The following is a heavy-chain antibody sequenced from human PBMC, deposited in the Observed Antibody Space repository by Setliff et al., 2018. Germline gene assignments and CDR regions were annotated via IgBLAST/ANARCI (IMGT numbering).Heavy chain of an antibody. CDR1: GGSITSGSYY. J-gene: IGHJ1*01. CDR3: ARVDFTMLQGVLGQ. V-gene: IGHV4-61*02. Sequence: SETLSLTCAVSGGSITSGSYYWSWIRQPAGEGLEWIGRLHTSGTTDYNPSLKGRVTLSVDTTKNQFSLKLTSMTAADTAVYYCARVDFTMLQGVLGQWGQGTLVTVSS. CDR2: LHTSGTT. D-gene: IGHD3-10*01.